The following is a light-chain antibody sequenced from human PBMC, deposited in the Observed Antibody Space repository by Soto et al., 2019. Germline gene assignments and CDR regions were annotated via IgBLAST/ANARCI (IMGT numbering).Light chain of an antibody. CDR3: QQYDSWPIT. CDR2: GAF. Sequence: ETVMTQSPATLSVSPGETATLSCRASQSISSNLAWYQQKPGQAPRLLIYGAFTRATGIPARFSGSGSGTEFSLTLSSLQSEDYAVYYCQQYDSWPITVGQGTRLEIK. CDR1: QSISSN. V-gene: IGKV3-15*01. J-gene: IGKJ5*01.